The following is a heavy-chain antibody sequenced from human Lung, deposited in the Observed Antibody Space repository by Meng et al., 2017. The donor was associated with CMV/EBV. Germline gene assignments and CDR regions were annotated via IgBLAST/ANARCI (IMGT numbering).Heavy chain of an antibody. CDR3: ARGGPVAGKNWFDR. CDR2: ISGSGGST. CDR1: GFTFSTYW. V-gene: IGHV3-23*01. D-gene: IGHD6-19*01. J-gene: IGHJ5*02. Sequence: SXAASGFTFSTYWMHWVRQAPGKGLVWVSSISGSGGSTYSADSVQGRFTISRDNSKNTLYLQMSALRDEDTALYYCARGGPVAGKNWFDRWGQGXLVTVSS.